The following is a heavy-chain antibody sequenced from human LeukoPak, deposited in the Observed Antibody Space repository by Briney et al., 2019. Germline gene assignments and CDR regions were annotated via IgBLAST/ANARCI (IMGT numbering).Heavy chain of an antibody. Sequence: ASVKVSCKASGYTFTGYYMHWVRQAPGQGLEWMGWINPNSGGTNYAQKFQGRVTMTRDTSISTAYMELSSLRSEDTAVYYCARRSQRYSSSWYEIFGDWFDPWGQGTLVTVSS. D-gene: IGHD6-13*01. V-gene: IGHV1-2*02. CDR2: INPNSGGT. J-gene: IGHJ5*02. CDR3: ARRSQRYSSSWYEIFGDWFDP. CDR1: GYTFTGYY.